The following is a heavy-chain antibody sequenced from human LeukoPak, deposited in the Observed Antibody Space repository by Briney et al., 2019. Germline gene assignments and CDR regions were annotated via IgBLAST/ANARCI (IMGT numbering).Heavy chain of an antibody. V-gene: IGHV3-74*01. CDR1: GFTFSNYW. D-gene: IGHD1-14*01. CDR2: INSDGSGP. CDR3: ARDVYGLGDY. Sequence: GGSLRLSCVASGFTFSNYWMHWVRQAPEKGLMWVSKINSDGSGPDYADSVKGRFTISRDNAKNTLYLQMNSLRAEDTAVYYCARDVYGLGDYWGQGTLVTASS. J-gene: IGHJ4*02.